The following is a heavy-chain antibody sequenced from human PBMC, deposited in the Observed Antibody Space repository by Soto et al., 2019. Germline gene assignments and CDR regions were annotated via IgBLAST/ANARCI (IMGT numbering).Heavy chain of an antibody. CDR1: DGSVSSGSYY. CDR2: FYYSGST. J-gene: IGHJ4*02. D-gene: IGHD6-13*01. CDR3: ARGGSSWPYYFDY. V-gene: IGHV4-61*01. Sequence: LSLTCTVSDGSVSSGSYYWNWIRQPPGKGLEWIGYFYYSGSTNYNPSLKSRVTISVGTSNNQFSLKLRSVTAADAAMYYCARGGSSWPYYFDYWGQGTLVTAPQ.